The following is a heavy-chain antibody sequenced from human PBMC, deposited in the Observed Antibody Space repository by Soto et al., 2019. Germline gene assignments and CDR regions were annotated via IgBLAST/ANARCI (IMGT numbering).Heavy chain of an antibody. CDR3: AVFTAALINSGYDLGHFDY. D-gene: IGHD5-12*01. CDR1: GYTFTSYG. J-gene: IGHJ4*02. V-gene: IGHV1-58*02. CDR2: IVVGSGNT. Sequence: GASVKVSCKASGYTFTSYGISWVRQAPGQGLEWIGWIVVGSGNTNYAQKFQERVTITRDMSTSTAYMELSSLRSEDTAVYYCAVFTAALINSGYDLGHFDYWGQGTLVTVSS.